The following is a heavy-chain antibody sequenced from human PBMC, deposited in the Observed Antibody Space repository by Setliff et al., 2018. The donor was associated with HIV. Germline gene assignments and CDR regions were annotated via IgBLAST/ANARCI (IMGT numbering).Heavy chain of an antibody. D-gene: IGHD5-12*01. V-gene: IGHV4-39*01. Sequence: PSETLSLTCTVSGGSITNTNYYWGWIRQPPGKGLEWIGAIYYSGNTYYNPSLKSRVTMSVDTSKNQFSLNLRSVTAADTAVYFCATLRWLRSKHSDYWGQGTLVTVS. J-gene: IGHJ4*01. CDR1: GGSITNTNYY. CDR2: IYYSGNT. CDR3: ATLRWLRSKHSDY.